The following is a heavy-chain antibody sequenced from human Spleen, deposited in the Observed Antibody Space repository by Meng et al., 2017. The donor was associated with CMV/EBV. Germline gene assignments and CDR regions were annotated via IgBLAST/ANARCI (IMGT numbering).Heavy chain of an antibody. CDR1: GGSISSSNW. D-gene: IGHD6-13*01. CDR3: ARVATPPPIAAAGLPFFDY. J-gene: IGHJ4*02. V-gene: IGHV4-4*02. Sequence: SETLSLTCAVSGGSISSSNWWSWVRQPPGKGLEWIGEIYHSGSTNYNPSLKSRVTISVDKSKNQFSLKLSSVTAADTAVYYCARVATPPPIAAAGLPFFDYWGQGTLVTVSS. CDR2: IYHSGST.